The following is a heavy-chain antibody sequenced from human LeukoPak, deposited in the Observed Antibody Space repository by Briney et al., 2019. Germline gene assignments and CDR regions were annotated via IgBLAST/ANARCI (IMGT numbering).Heavy chain of an antibody. CDR2: IKRDGSER. V-gene: IGHV3-7*03. J-gene: IGHJ4*02. CDR1: GFTFGNYW. Sequence: PGGSLRLSCAVSGFTFGNYWMSWVRQTPGQGPEWVASIKRDGSERYYVDSVKGRFTISRDNAKSSLFLEMSSLRVEDTAVYYCARTTSFMFYYWGQGTLVTVSS. D-gene: IGHD1-1*01. CDR3: ARTTSFMFYY.